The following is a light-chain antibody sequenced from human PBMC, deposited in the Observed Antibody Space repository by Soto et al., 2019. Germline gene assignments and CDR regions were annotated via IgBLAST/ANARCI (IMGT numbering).Light chain of an antibody. CDR1: QSVTTS. Sequence: EIVLTQSPPTLSLYPGERAPLSCRARQSVTTSLAWYQQKPGQAPRLLSFDTANTAAGVPARFSGSGSGTEFTLTISSLQSEDFAVYYCQQRSTWPPFSFGPGTKVDIK. CDR3: QQRSTWPPFS. V-gene: IGKV3-11*01. CDR2: DTA. J-gene: IGKJ3*01.